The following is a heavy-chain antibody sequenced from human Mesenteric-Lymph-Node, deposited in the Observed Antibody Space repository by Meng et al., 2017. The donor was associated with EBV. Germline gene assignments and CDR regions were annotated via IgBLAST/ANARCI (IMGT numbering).Heavy chain of an antibody. CDR1: GASFSGYS. Sequence: QVHLQQWGAGLLKPSEPLSLTCAVYGASFSGYSWSWIRQPPGKGLEWIGEINHSGSTNYNPSLKSRVSVSLDTSKNQFSLKLSSVTAADTAVFYCARGRGSRLLFYSSFDSWGQGTLVTVSS. CDR2: INHSGST. D-gene: IGHD2-15*01. CDR3: ARGRGSRLLFYSSFDS. V-gene: IGHV4-34*01. J-gene: IGHJ4*02.